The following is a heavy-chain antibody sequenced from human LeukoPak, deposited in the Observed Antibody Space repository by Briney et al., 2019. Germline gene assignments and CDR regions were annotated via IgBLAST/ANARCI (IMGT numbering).Heavy chain of an antibody. Sequence: SETLSLTCTVSGGSINSYYWSWIRQPPGKGLEWIGFIYYSGSTSYNPSLKSRVTISLDASKNQFSLKLSSVTAADTAVYYCARDNYYEGAFDVWGQGTMVTVSS. J-gene: IGHJ3*01. CDR2: IYYSGST. D-gene: IGHD3-22*01. CDR3: ARDNYYEGAFDV. V-gene: IGHV4-59*01. CDR1: GGSINSYY.